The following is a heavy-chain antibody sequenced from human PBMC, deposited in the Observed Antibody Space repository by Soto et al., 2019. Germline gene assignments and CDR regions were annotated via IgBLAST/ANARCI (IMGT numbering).Heavy chain of an antibody. D-gene: IGHD2-15*01. CDR2: ISGSGVTT. CDR3: AKDRDDIVMVDAFEI. V-gene: IGHV3-23*01. Sequence: EMQLLESGGDLVQPGGSLRLSCAASGFTLSNYAMTWVRQAPGKGLEYISAISGSGVTTYYADSMKSLFTISRDNSKNTLYLQMNSLRAEDTAVYYCAKDRDDIVMVDAFEIWGEGTMVTVSS. J-gene: IGHJ3*02. CDR1: GFTLSNYA.